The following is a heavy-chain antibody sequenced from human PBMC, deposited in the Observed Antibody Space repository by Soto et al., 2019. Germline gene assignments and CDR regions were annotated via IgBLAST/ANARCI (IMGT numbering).Heavy chain of an antibody. J-gene: IGHJ4*02. D-gene: IGHD3-9*01. V-gene: IGHV3-30-3*01. CDR1: GFTFSSYA. CDR3: VSHTSAPIYDILTGYYDRAYYFDY. Sequence: QVQLVESGGGVVQPGRSLRLSCAASGFTFSSYAMHWVRQAPGKGLEWVAVISYDGSNKYYADSVKGRFTISRDNSKNTLYLKMNSLRAEDTAVYYCVSHTSAPIYDILTGYYDRAYYFDYWGQGTLVTVSS. CDR2: ISYDGSNK.